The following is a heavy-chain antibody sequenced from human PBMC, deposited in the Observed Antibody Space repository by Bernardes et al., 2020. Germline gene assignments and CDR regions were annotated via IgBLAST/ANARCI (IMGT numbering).Heavy chain of an antibody. CDR1: GFDFSDYW. Sequence: GWSLRLSCAGSGFDFSDYWMTWVRQAPGKGLEWVANIKRDGSETYYVDSVKGRFTISRDNVKNEVFLQMNSLRAEDTTVFYCAMSAGMDVWGKGTMVTVSA. CDR3: AMSAGMDV. J-gene: IGHJ6*04. V-gene: IGHV3-7*03. CDR2: IKRDGSET.